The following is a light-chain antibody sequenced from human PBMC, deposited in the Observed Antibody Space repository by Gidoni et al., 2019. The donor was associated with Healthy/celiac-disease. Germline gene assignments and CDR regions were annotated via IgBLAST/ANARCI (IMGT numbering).Light chain of an antibody. CDR1: SSDVGGYND. J-gene: IGLJ2*01. V-gene: IGLV2-11*01. CDR2: DVS. Sequence: QSALTQPRSVSGSPGQSVTISCTGTSSDVGGYNDVSWYQQHHGKAPKLLIYDVSKRPSGVPDRFSGSKSGNTASLTISGLQAEDEADYYCCSYAGSYTFVVFGGGTKLTVL. CDR3: CSYAGSYTFVV.